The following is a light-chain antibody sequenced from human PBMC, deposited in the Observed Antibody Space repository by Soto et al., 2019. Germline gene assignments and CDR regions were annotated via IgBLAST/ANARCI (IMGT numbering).Light chain of an antibody. CDR3: GTWDGSLRGGV. V-gene: IGLV1-51*01. J-gene: IGLJ2*01. Sequence: QSVLTQPPSVSAAPGQKVTISCSGSSSNIESNFVSWYQQLPGTAPKLLIYYNNQRPSGIPDRFSGSKSGTSATLGIAGLQTGDEADYYCGTWDGSLRGGVFGGGTKVTVL. CDR1: SSNIESNF. CDR2: YNN.